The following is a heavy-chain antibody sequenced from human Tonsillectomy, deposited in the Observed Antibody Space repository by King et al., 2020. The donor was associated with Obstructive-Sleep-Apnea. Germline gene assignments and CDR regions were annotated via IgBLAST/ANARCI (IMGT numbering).Heavy chain of an antibody. V-gene: IGHV3-49*03. D-gene: IGHD1-26*01. CDR2: IRSKAYGGTT. J-gene: IGHJ3*02. Sequence: VQLVESGGGLVQPGRSLRLSCTASGFTFGDYAMSWFRQAPGKGLEWVGFIRSKAYGGTTEYAASVKGRFTISRDDSKSIAYLQMNSLKTEDTAVYYCTRDPSDIVGASYAFDIWGQGTMVTVSS. CDR1: GFTFGDYA. CDR3: TRDPSDIVGASYAFDI.